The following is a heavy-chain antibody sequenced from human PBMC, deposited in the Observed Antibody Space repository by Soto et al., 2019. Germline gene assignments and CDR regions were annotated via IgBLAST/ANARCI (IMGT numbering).Heavy chain of an antibody. J-gene: IGHJ6*02. D-gene: IGHD3-10*01. Sequence: SETLSLTCSVSGGSVRSGNHFWNWIRQPPGRRLEWLGYMYYTGVTNYNPSLKSRVSMSVDTSKNQFSLKLTSLTAADTAVYYCERGGEPLGYYGLDVWGQGITVTVSS. CDR3: ERGGEPLGYYGLDV. CDR1: GGSVRSGNHF. CDR2: MYYTGVT. V-gene: IGHV4-61*01.